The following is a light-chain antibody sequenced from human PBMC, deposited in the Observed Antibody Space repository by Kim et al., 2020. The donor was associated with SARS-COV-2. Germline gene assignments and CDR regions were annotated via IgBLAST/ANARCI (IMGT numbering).Light chain of an antibody. Sequence: DIQMTQSPSSLSASVGDSVTITCRASQSMSTFLNWYQQKPGKAPKVLIYAESTLQSGVPSRFSGSGSGTDFTLTISSLQPEDFATYYCQQSYSVPLTFGGGTKVDIK. CDR3: QQSYSVPLT. CDR1: QSMSTF. CDR2: AES. V-gene: IGKV1-39*01. J-gene: IGKJ4*01.